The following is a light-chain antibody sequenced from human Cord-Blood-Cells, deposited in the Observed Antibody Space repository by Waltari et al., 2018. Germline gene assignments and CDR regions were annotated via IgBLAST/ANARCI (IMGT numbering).Light chain of an antibody. Sequence: DIQMTQSPSTLSASVGDRVTITCRTRQSISSRLAWYQQKPGKAPKLLIYKASSLESGVPSRFSGSGSGTECTLTISSLQPDDFATYYCQQYNSYSPVGQGTKVEIK. CDR2: KAS. CDR3: QQYNSYSP. CDR1: QSISSR. V-gene: IGKV1-5*03. J-gene: IGKJ1*01.